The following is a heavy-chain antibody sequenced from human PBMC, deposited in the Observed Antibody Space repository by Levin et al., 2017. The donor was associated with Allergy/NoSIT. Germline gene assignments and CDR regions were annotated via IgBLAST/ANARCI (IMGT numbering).Heavy chain of an antibody. CDR3: ARRSCSGGTCYSGSHGMDV. Sequence: PSETLSLTCTVSGDSISSNYWSWIRQPPEKGLEWIGYIYYSGSTNYNPSLKSRVTISIDTSKNQFSLKLSSLTAADTAVYYCARRSCSGGTCYSGSHGMDVWGQGTTVTVSS. J-gene: IGHJ6*02. D-gene: IGHD2-15*01. V-gene: IGHV4-59*08. CDR1: GDSISSNY. CDR2: IYYSGST.